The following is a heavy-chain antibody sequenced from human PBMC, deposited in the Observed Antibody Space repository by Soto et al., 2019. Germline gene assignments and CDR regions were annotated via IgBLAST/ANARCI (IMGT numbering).Heavy chain of an antibody. CDR1: GGSISSSSYY. CDR2: MYYSGST. V-gene: IGHV4-39*01. D-gene: IGHD4-17*01. J-gene: IGHJ4*02. Sequence: SETLSLTCTVSGGSISSSSYYWGWIRQPPGKGLEWIGHMYYSGSTYYNPSLKSRATIFVDTSKNQFSLKLRSVTAADTAVYYCVRPRPVYGDYLDYWGQGTLVTVSS. CDR3: VRPRPVYGDYLDY.